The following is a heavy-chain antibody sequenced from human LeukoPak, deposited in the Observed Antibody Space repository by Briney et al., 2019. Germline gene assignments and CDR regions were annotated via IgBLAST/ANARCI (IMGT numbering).Heavy chain of an antibody. CDR2: IYPGDSDT. J-gene: IGHJ6*03. CDR1: EYSFTSYW. D-gene: IGHD3-10*01. V-gene: IGHV5-51*01. CDR3: ARHSPGRGIKNYYYYMDV. Sequence: GESLKISCKGSEYSFTSYWIGWVRQMPGKGLEWMGIIYPGDSDTRYSPSFQGQVTISADKSISTAYLQWSSLKASDTAMYYCARHSPGRGIKNYYYYMDVWGKGTTVTVSS.